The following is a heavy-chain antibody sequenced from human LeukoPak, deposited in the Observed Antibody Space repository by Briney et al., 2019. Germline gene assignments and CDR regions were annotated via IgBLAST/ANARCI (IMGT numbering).Heavy chain of an antibody. CDR1: GFTFSNYA. J-gene: IGHJ4*02. CDR3: AKATGERHY. V-gene: IGHV3-23*01. Sequence: VGSLRLSCAASGFTFSNYAMSWVRQAPGKGLEWVSAISGSGGTTYYADSVQGRFTISRDNSKSTLYLQMHSLRAEDTAVYYCAKATGERHYWGQGNLVTVSS. D-gene: IGHD7-27*01. CDR2: ISGSGGTT.